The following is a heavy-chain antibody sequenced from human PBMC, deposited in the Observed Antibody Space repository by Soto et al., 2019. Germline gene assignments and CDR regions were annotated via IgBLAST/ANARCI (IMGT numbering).Heavy chain of an antibody. D-gene: IGHD1-7*01. CDR2: IYYSGST. V-gene: IGHV4-59*01. Sequence: SETLSLTCTVSGGSISSYYLSWIRQPPGKGLEWIGYIYYSGSTNYNPSFKSRVTISVDTSKNQFSLRLSSMTAADTAVYYCARGLHITGTLLDYWGQGTLVTVSS. CDR3: ARGLHITGTLLDY. J-gene: IGHJ4*02. CDR1: GGSISSYY.